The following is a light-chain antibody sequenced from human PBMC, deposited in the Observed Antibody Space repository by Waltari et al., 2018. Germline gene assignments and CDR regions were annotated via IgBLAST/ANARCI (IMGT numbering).Light chain of an antibody. CDR3: QQYNGYSWT. J-gene: IGKJ1*01. CDR2: KAS. CDR1: QSISSW. Sequence: DIQMTQSPSTLSASAGDTVPITCRASQSISSWLAWYQQKPGKAPKLLIYKASSLESGVPSRFSGSGSGTAFTLTISSLQPDDFATYYCQQYNGYSWTFGQGTKVELK. V-gene: IGKV1-5*03.